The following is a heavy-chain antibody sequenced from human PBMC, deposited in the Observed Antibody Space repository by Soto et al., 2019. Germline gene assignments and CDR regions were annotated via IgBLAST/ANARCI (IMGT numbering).Heavy chain of an antibody. CDR2: INHSGST. V-gene: IGHV4-34*01. CDR1: GGSFSGYY. Sequence: QVQLQQWGAGLLKPSETLSLTCAVYGGSFSGYYWSWIRQPPGKGLEWIGEINHSGSTNYNPSLKRRGTISVETSKNQFSLKLGSVNAADAAVYYCARRRYDYVWGSYRYPYDCGMDVWGQGTTVTVSS. J-gene: IGHJ6*02. D-gene: IGHD3-16*02. CDR3: ARRRYDYVWGSYRYPYDCGMDV.